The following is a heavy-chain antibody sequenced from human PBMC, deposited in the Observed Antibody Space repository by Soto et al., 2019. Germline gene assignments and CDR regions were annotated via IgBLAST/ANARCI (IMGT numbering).Heavy chain of an antibody. CDR3: EDGIRDTVPVSAFLLNRSSDL. D-gene: IGHD2-15*01. V-gene: IGHV3-23*01. CDR2: ISGSGGST. J-gene: IGHJ2*01. Sequence: PGKGLEWVSAISGSGGSTYYADSVKGRFTISIDNSKNTLYLQMNSLRAEYTVFFQAEDGIRDTVPVSAFLLNRSSDL.